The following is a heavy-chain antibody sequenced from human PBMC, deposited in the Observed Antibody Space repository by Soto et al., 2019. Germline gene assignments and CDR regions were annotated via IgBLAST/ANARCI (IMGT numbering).Heavy chain of an antibody. CDR3: ARRLREHYYGPGSHNIYSYFDL. CDR1: GGSFSGYY. V-gene: IGHV4-34*01. Sequence: QVQLQQWGAGLLKPSETLSLTCAVYGGSFSGYYWSWIRQPPGKGLEWIGEINHSGSTHYNPSLKRQITISVDTSKNQLSLKLSSMTAADTAVYNCARRLREHYYGPGSHNIYSYFDLRGRGTLVTVSS. D-gene: IGHD3-10*01. J-gene: IGHJ2*01. CDR2: INHSGST.